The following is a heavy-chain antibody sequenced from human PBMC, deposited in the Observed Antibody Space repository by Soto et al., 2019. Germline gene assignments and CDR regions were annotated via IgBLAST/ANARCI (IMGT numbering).Heavy chain of an antibody. CDR1: CGSISGGGFS. V-gene: IGHV4-30-2*01. CDR3: ARLQFGEGFDY. D-gene: IGHD3-10*01. J-gene: IGHJ4*02. CDR2: ILHTGGT. Sequence: SETLSLTCAVSCGSISGGGFSWSWIRQPPGKGLEWIGYILHTGGTQYNPSLKSRVSMSVDKSKNQFSLHLTSVTAADTAVYYCARLQFGEGFDYWGQGALVTVSS.